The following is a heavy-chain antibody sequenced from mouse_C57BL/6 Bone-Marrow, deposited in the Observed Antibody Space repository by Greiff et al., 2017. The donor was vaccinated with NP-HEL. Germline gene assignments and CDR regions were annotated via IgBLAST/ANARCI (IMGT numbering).Heavy chain of an antibody. J-gene: IGHJ2*01. V-gene: IGHV5-6*02. CDR2: ISSGGSYT. CDR1: GFTFSSYG. Sequence: EVMLVESGGDLVKPGGSLKLSCAASGFTFSSYGMSWVRQTPDKRLEWVATISSGGSYTYYLDSVKGRFTISRDNAKNTLYLQMSSLKSEDTAMYYGARHDYYGSHFDYWGQGTTLTVSS. CDR3: ARHDYYGSHFDY. D-gene: IGHD1-1*01.